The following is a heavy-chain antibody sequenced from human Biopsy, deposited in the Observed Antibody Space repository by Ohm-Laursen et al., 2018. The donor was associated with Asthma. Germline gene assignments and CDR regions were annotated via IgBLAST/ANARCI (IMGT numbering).Heavy chain of an antibody. CDR3: ARTYYDFLTGQDNDAFAL. CDR1: GYTFINYA. D-gene: IGHD3-9*01. CDR2: INAGNGNT. V-gene: IGHV1-3*01. J-gene: IGHJ3*01. Sequence: ASVKVSCKASGYTFINYAIHWVRQAPGQRLEWMGWINAGNGNTKYSQKFQGRVTITRDTSASTAYVDLRSLRSEDTAMYYCARTYYDFLTGQDNDAFALWGQGTMVTVSS.